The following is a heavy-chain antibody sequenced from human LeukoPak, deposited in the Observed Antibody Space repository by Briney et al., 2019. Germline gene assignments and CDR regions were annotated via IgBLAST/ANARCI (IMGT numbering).Heavy chain of an antibody. Sequence: SSETLSLTCSVSGGSISSHYWSWIRQPAGKGLEWIGHIYTSRSTNYNPSLKSRVTMSVDTSKKQFSLKLTSVTAADTAVYYCVRGRVYGSGNNWFDHWGQGTLVTVSS. CDR1: GGSISSHY. D-gene: IGHD3-10*01. J-gene: IGHJ5*02. CDR3: VRGRVYGSGNNWFDH. CDR2: IYTSRST. V-gene: IGHV4-4*07.